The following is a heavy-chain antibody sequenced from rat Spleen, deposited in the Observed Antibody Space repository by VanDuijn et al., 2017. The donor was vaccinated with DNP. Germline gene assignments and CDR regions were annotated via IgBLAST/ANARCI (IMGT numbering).Heavy chain of an antibody. Sequence: EVLLVESDGGLVQPGRSLKLSCAASGFTFSDYYMAWVRQGPTRGLEWVATISYGGSTTYYRDSVKGRFTIARADAKSTLYLQMASLRSEDTATYYCARHRTISPFYYAMNAWGQGASVTVSS. CDR2: ISYGGSTT. CDR1: GFTFSDYY. J-gene: IGHJ4*01. CDR3: ARHRTISPFYYAMNA. V-gene: IGHV5-29*01.